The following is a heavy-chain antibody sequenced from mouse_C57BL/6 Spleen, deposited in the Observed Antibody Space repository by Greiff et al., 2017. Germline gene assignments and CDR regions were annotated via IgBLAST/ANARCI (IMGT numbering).Heavy chain of an antibody. CDR3: ARTDAAAWFAY. Sequence: VQLQQSGPELVKPGASVKISCKASGYSFTGYYMNWVKQSPEKSLEWIGEINPSTGGTTSNQKFKAKATLTVDKSSSTAYMQIKSLTSEDSEVYYCARTDAAAWFAYWGQGTLVTVSA. V-gene: IGHV1-42*01. J-gene: IGHJ3*01. CDR2: INPSTGGT. D-gene: IGHD2-3*01. CDR1: GYSFTGYY.